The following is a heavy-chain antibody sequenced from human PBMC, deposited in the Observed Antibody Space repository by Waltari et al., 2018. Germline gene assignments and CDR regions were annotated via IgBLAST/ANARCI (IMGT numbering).Heavy chain of an antibody. CDR3: ARGLRSPGNYGMDV. Sequence: QVQLVQSGAEVKKPGSSVKVSCKASGGNFSSYAISWVRPAPGQGLEWMGGIIPSFGTANYAQKFQGRGTITADESTSTAYMELSSLRSEDTAVYYCARGLRSPGNYGMDVWGQGTTVTVSS. J-gene: IGHJ6*02. V-gene: IGHV1-69*01. D-gene: IGHD4-17*01. CDR2: IIPSFGTA. CDR1: GGNFSSYA.